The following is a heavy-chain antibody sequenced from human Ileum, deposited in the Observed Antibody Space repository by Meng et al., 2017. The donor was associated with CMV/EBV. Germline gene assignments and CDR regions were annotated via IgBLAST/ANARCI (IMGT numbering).Heavy chain of an antibody. Sequence: ASVEFSCESSGYTFADYSIHWVRQAPGQGLEWVGKINPRFGNTDYAQKFQGRVTMTRDTSTNTVYMELFSLKTDDAAVYYCAKELDLWGQGTLVTVSS. CDR2: INPRFGNT. CDR1: GYTFADYS. D-gene: IGHD3-3*02. J-gene: IGHJ4*02. CDR3: AKELDL. V-gene: IGHV1-46*01.